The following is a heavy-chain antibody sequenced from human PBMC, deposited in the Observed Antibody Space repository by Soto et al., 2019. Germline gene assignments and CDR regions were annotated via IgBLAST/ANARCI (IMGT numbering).Heavy chain of an antibody. V-gene: IGHV4-61*03. CDR3: GRDRGSVDSSWGTYRSKGYF. Sequence: SETLSLTCSVSGDSITVSGHSISSFYWSWIRQSPEKGLEWIGNMYYSGMATYNPSLKIRVTISLDMSASHVSLEMLSVTAADTAVYYCGRDRGSVDSSWGTYRSKGYF. CDR2: MYYSGMA. J-gene: IGHJ2*01. CDR1: GDSITVSGHSISSFY. D-gene: IGHD3-16*02.